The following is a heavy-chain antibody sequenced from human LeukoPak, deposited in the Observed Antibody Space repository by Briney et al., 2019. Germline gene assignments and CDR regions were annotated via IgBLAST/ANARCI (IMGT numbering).Heavy chain of an antibody. D-gene: IGHD3-9*01. CDR3: ARDSPHYDILTGYQYYFDY. CDR1: GFTFSSYW. CDR2: INSDGSST. Sequence: GGSLRLSCAASGFTFSSYWMHWVRQALGKGLVWVSRINSDGSSTSYADSVKGRFTISRDNAKNTLYLQMNSLRAEDTAVYYCARDSPHYDILTGYQYYFDYWGQGTLVTVSS. V-gene: IGHV3-74*01. J-gene: IGHJ4*02.